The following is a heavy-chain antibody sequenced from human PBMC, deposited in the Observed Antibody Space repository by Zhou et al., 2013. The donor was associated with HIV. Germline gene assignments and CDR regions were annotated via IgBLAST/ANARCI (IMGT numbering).Heavy chain of an antibody. CDR1: GYTFSSYD. V-gene: IGHV1-8*03. CDR2: MNPNSGNT. J-gene: IGHJ5*02. Sequence: QVQLVQSGAEVKKPGASVKVSCKASGYTFSSYDINWVRQATGQGPEWMGWMNPNSGNTGYAQKFQGRVTITRNTSISTAYMELTSLSSEDTAVFYCARGTVLGFDPWGQGTLVTVSS. CDR3: ARGTVLGFDP. D-gene: IGHD4-4*01.